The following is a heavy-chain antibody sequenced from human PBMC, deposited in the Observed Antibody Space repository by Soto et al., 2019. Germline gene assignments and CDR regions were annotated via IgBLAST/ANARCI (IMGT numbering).Heavy chain of an antibody. CDR1: GFTFDDYA. CDR2: ISWNSGSI. CDR3: AKDNKDIVVRATADYYCYYMDF. Sequence: GGSLRLSCAASGFTFDDYAMHWVRQAPGKGLEWVSGISWNSGSIGYADSVKGRFTISRDNAKNSLYLQMNSLRAEDTALYYCAKDNKDIVVRATADYYCYYMDFWGKGTTVTVSS. V-gene: IGHV3-9*01. D-gene: IGHD2-15*01. J-gene: IGHJ6*03.